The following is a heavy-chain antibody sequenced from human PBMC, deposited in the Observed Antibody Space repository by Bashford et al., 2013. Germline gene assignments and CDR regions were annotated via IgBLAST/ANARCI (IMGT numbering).Heavy chain of an antibody. CDR3: ARLDSSTFDY. Sequence: SSETLSLTCAVSGYSISSGFYWGWVRQTPGKGLEWIGSIYQSGTTCYNPSLKNRVTVSVDTSKNQFSLKLKSVTAADTAVYYCARLDSSTFDYWGQGTLVTVSS. V-gene: IGHV4-38-2*01. CDR2: IYQSGTT. J-gene: IGHJ4*02. CDR1: GYSISSGFY. D-gene: IGHD6-13*01.